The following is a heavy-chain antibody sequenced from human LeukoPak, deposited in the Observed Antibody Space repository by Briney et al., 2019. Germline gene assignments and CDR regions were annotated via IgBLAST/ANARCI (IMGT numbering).Heavy chain of an antibody. J-gene: IGHJ3*02. D-gene: IGHD4-17*01. CDR3: ARPHDYGDSGAFDI. V-gene: IGHV1-45*02. CDR2: ITPFNGNT. CDR1: GYTFTYRY. Sequence: ASVKVSCKASGYTFTYRYLHWVRQAPGQALGWMGWITPFNGNTNYAQKFQDRVTITRDRSMSTAYMELSSLRSEDTAMYYCARPHDYGDSGAFDIWGQGTMVTVSS.